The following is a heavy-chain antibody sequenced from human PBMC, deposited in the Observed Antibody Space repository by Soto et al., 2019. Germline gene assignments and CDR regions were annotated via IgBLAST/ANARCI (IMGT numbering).Heavy chain of an antibody. CDR1: GGTFSSYT. CDR3: AVDTTPRITMVRGARPPGYYYMDV. J-gene: IGHJ6*03. Sequence: ASVKVSCKASGGTFSSYTISWVRQAPGQGLEWMGRIIPILGIANYAQKFQGRVTITADKSTSTAYMELSSLRSEDTAVYYCAVDTTPRITMVRGARPPGYYYMDVWGKGTTVTVSS. CDR2: IIPILGIA. V-gene: IGHV1-69*02. D-gene: IGHD3-10*01.